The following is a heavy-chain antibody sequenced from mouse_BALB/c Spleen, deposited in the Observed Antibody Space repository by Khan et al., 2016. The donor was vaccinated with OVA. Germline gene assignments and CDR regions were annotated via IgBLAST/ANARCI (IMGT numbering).Heavy chain of an antibody. D-gene: IGHD1-2*01. CDR1: GFSITSGYG. J-gene: IGHJ2*01. CDR2: ISYSGST. V-gene: IGHV3-2*02. Sequence: EVQLQESGPGLVKPSQSLSLTCTVTGFSITSGYGWNWIRQFPGNKLEWMGYISYSGSTNYNPSLKSRISITRDTSKNQFFLQLNSVTTEDTATXYCARTARIKYWGQGTTLTVSS. CDR3: ARTARIKY.